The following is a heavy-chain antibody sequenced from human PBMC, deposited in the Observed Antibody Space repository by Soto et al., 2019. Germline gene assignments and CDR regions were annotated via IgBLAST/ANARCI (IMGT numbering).Heavy chain of an antibody. D-gene: IGHD6-13*01. Sequence: GGSLRLSCTASGFNVGRYGMPWVRQAPGKGLEWVSLISWDGGSTYYADSVKGQFTISRNNNKNSLYLKMNSLRTEDTAFYYCEKDTKAAGTSYYGMDVWGQGTTVTVSS. CDR1: GFNVGRYG. V-gene: IGHV3-43*01. CDR2: ISWDGGST. J-gene: IGHJ6*02. CDR3: EKDTKAAGTSYYGMDV.